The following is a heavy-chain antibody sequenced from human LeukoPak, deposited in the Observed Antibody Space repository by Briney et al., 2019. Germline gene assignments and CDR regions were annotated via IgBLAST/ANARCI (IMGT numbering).Heavy chain of an antibody. Sequence: PGGSLRLSCAASGSTYSNYAMSWVRQAPGKGLEWVSGISGRGDITVYADSVRGRFTISRDNSKNTLYLQMSSLRAEDTAVYYCAKAKQLVGARWGYFDYWGQGTLVTVSS. D-gene: IGHD1-26*01. CDR1: GSTYSNYA. CDR3: AKAKQLVGARWGYFDY. CDR2: ISGRGDIT. J-gene: IGHJ4*02. V-gene: IGHV3-23*01.